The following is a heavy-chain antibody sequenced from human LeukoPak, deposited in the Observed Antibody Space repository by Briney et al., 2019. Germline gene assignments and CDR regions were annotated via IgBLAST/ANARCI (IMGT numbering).Heavy chain of an antibody. J-gene: IGHJ4*02. CDR3: ARQRYSYGSVDY. D-gene: IGHD5-18*01. V-gene: IGHV5-51*01. Sequence: GESLKISCKGSGDSFSSFWIGWVRQMPGKGLEWMGIIYPGDSETRYSPAFQGQVTISVDKSISTAYLHWNSLKASDTAMYYCARQRYSYGSVDYWGQGTLVTVSS. CDR2: IYPGDSET. CDR1: GDSFSSFW.